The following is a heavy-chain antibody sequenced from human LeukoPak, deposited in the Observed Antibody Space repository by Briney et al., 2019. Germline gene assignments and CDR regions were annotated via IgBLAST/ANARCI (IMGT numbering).Heavy chain of an antibody. CDR1: GYTFTSYG. D-gene: IGHD1-7*01. CDR2: ISAYNGNT. CDR3: ARVIDNWNYVAYYYYMDV. Sequence: ASVKVSCKASGYTFTSYGISWVRQAPGQGLEWMGWISAYNGNTNYAQKLQGRVTMTTDTSTSTAYMELRSLRSDDTAVYYCARVIDNWNYVAYYYYMDVWGKGTTVTVSS. V-gene: IGHV1-18*01. J-gene: IGHJ6*03.